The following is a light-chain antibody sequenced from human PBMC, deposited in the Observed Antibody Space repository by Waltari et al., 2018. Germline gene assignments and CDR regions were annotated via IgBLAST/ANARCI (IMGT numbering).Light chain of an antibody. CDR3: QQHDNPPFT. V-gene: IGKV1-5*01. J-gene: IGKJ2*01. CDR2: DAS. Sequence: DIQMTQSPSTLSASVGDRVTITCRASQSISSWLAWYQQRPGKAPKLLIYDASSLESGVPSRFSGSGSGTDFTFTISSLQPEDFATYYCQQHDNPPFTFGQGTKLEIK. CDR1: QSISSW.